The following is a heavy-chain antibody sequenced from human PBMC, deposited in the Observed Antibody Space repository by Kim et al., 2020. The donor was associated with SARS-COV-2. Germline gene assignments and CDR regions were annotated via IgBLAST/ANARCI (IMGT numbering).Heavy chain of an antibody. CDR2: IYSGGST. CDR1: GFTVSSNY. CDR3: ARGADYYDSSGYYYFDY. Sequence: GGSLRLSCAASGFTVSSNYMSWVRQAPGKGLEWVSVIYSGGSTYYADSVKGRFTISRDNSKNTLYLQMNSLRAEDTAVYYCARGADYYDSSGYYYFDYWGQGTLVTVSS. D-gene: IGHD3-22*01. J-gene: IGHJ4*02. V-gene: IGHV3-53*01.